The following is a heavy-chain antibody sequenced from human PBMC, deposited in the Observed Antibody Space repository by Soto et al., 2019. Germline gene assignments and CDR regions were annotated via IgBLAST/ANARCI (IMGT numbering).Heavy chain of an antibody. V-gene: IGHV3-15*07. D-gene: IGHD2-21*02. CDR3: TTHCWDYVDYHCYRMSV. J-gene: IGHJ6*02. CDR1: GFTFSNAW. CDR2: IKSKTDGGTT. Sequence: GVSLRLSCAASGFTFSNAWMNCVRQAPGKGLEWVGRIKSKTDGGTTDYAAPVKGRFTISRDDSKNTLYLQMNSLKTEDTAVYYCTTHCWDYVDYHCYRMSVWGRGTSVIVSS.